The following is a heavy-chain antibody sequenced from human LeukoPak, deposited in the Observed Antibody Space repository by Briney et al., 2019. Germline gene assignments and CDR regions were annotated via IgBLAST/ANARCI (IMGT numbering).Heavy chain of an antibody. J-gene: IGHJ4*02. D-gene: IGHD2-21*01. CDR2: IKEDGSEK. CDR1: GFTFSTYW. V-gene: IGHV3-7*01. CDR3: ARALCIWGGDCHYFDY. Sequence: GGSLRLSCAASGFTFSTYWMTWVRQAPGEGLEWVANIKEDGSEKYYVDSVKGRFTISRDNAKNSLYLQMNSLRAEDTAVYYCARALCIWGGDCHYFDYWGQGTLVTVSS.